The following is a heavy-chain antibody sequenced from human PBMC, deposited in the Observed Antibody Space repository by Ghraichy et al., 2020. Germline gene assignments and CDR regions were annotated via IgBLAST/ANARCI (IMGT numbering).Heavy chain of an antibody. J-gene: IGHJ3*02. CDR2: IKQDGSEM. CDR3: ARPYSTSARGSFDI. D-gene: IGHD1-26*01. CDR1: GFTFTNYW. Sequence: GVLNISCAASGFTFTNYWLSWVRQAPGKGLEWVANIKQDGSEMHYVDSVRGRFTISRDNAKNSLNLQMNSVRAEDTAVYYCARPYSTSARGSFDIWGQGTMVTASS. V-gene: IGHV3-7*01.